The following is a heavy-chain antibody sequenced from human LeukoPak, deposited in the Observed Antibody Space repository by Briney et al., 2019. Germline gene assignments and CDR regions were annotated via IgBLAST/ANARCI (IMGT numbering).Heavy chain of an antibody. CDR3: AKNNDFDD. V-gene: IGHV3-23*01. CDR1: GFTFSIYA. CDR2: ISGSGVST. D-gene: IGHD1-1*01. Sequence: PGGSLRLSCAASGFTFSIYAMSWVRQAPGKGLEWVSYISGSGVSTYYADSVKGHFTISRDNSKNTLYMQMNSLRAVDTAVYYCAKNNDFDDWGERTLVTVSS. J-gene: IGHJ4*02.